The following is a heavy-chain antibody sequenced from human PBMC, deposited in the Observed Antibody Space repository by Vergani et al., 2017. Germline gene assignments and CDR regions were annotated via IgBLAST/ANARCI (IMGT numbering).Heavy chain of an antibody. CDR2: IDPSDSYT. J-gene: IGHJ4*02. CDR1: GYSFTSYW. CDR3: ARLPQSIAVAGTQAIC. V-gene: IGHV5-10-1*01. D-gene: IGHD6-19*01. Sequence: EVQLVQSGAEVKKPGESLRISCKGSGYSFTSYWISWVRQMPGKGLEWMVRIDPSDSYTNYSPSFQGHVTISADKSISTAYLQWSSLKASDTAMYYCARLPQSIAVAGTQAICWGQGTLVTVSS.